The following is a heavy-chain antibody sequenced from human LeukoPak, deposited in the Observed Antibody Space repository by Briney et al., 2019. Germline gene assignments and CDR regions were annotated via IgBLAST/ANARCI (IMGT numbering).Heavy chain of an antibody. CDR3: ARDPPRFIAAAGTNFDY. D-gene: IGHD6-13*01. CDR2: INPNSGGT. V-gene: IGHV1-2*06. J-gene: IGHJ4*02. Sequence: ASVKVSCKASGYTFTGYYMHWVRQAPGQGLEWMGQINPNSGGTNYAQKFQGRVTMTRDTSISTAYMELSRLRSDDTAVYYCARDPPRFIAAAGTNFDYWGQGTLVTVSS. CDR1: GYTFTGYY.